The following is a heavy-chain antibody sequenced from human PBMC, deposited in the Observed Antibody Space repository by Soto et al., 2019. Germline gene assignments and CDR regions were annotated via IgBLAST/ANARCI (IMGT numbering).Heavy chain of an antibody. Sequence: GGSLSLSCAASGVPFSNYWMSWVRQAPGKGLEWVANIKQDGSGKYYVDSVKGRFTISRDNAKNSVYLQMNSLRAEDTAVYYCARDSPTYDFWSGYSNNWFDPWGQGTLVTVSS. J-gene: IGHJ5*02. CDR3: ARDSPTYDFWSGYSNNWFDP. CDR2: IKQDGSGK. CDR1: GVPFSNYW. D-gene: IGHD3-3*01. V-gene: IGHV3-7*01.